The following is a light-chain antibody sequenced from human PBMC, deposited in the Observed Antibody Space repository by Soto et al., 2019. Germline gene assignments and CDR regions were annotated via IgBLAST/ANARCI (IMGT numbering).Light chain of an antibody. CDR3: AAWDDSLNGYV. J-gene: IGLJ1*01. Sequence: QSVLTQPPSASGTPGQRVTISCSGSSSNIGSNTVNWYQQLPGTAPKLPIYSNNQRPSGVPDRFSGSKSGTSASLAISGLQSEDEADYYCAAWDDSLNGYVFGTGTKVTAL. CDR2: SNN. CDR1: SSNIGSNT. V-gene: IGLV1-44*01.